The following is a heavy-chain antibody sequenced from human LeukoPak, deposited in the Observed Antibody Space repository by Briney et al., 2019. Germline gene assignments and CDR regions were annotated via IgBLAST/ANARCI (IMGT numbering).Heavy chain of an antibody. D-gene: IGHD2-2*01. CDR1: GWSFNAYY. CDR2: INARGDT. J-gene: IGHJ5*02. Sequence: ASETLSLTCAVYGWSFNAYYWNWVRQPPGKGLEWIGEINARGDTNYNPSLKSRVTISVDSSKNQFSLTLTSMIAADTAIYYCARGQVPAARGYNWFDAWGQGTLVTVSS. CDR3: ARGQVPAARGYNWFDA. V-gene: IGHV4-34*01.